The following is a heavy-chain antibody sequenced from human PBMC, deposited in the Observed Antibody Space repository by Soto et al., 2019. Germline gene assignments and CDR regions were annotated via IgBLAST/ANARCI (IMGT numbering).Heavy chain of an antibody. D-gene: IGHD3-22*01. CDR1: GFTLSGYA. V-gene: IGHV3-64*04. Sequence: PGGSLRLSCAASGFTLSGYAMDWVRQAPGKGLEYVSGISSNGVGTYYANSVKGRFTISRDNSKNTLYLQMNSLRAEDTAVYYCAKDWTMTPYYFDYWGQGTLVTVSS. J-gene: IGHJ4*02. CDR3: AKDWTMTPYYFDY. CDR2: ISSNGVGT.